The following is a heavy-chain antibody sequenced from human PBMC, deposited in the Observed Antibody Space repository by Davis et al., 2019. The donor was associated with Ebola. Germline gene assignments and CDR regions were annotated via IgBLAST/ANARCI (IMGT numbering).Heavy chain of an antibody. CDR3: AARFLEWLFVS. CDR1: GGSISSGGYS. Sequence: LRLSCAVSGGSISSGGYSWSWIRQPPGKGLEWIGSIYYSGSTYYNPSLKSRVTISVDTSKNQFSLKLSSVTAADTAVYYCAARFLEWLFVSWGQGTLVTVSS. CDR2: IYYSGST. D-gene: IGHD3-3*01. V-gene: IGHV4-30-2*03. J-gene: IGHJ4*02.